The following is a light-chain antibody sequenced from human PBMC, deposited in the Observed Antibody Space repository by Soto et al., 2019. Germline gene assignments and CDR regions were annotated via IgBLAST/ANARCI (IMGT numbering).Light chain of an antibody. CDR2: AAS. V-gene: IGKV1-33*01. Sequence: DIQMTQSPSSLSASVGDRATITCQASQDIRKYLNWYQQKSGKAPKLVISAASTLETGVPSRFSGSGSGTDFTFTISGLQPEDIATYYCQQYDNRPYTFGQGTKVEIK. J-gene: IGKJ2*01. CDR3: QQYDNRPYT. CDR1: QDIRKY.